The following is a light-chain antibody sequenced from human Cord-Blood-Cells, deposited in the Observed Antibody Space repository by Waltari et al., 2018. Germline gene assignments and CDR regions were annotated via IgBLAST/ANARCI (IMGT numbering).Light chain of an antibody. CDR2: QDS. CDR3: QAWDSSVV. V-gene: IGLV3-1*01. Sequence: SYELTQPPSVSVSPGQTASNTCPGYKLGDKYACWYQQKPGQSPVLVIYQDSKRPSGIPERFSGSNSGNTATLTISGTQAMDEADYYCQAWDSSVVFGGGTKLTVL. CDR1: KLGDKY. J-gene: IGLJ2*01.